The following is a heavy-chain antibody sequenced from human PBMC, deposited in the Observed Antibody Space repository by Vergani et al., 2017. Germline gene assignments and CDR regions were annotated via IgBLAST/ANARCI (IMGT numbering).Heavy chain of an antibody. J-gene: IGHJ6*02. CDR1: GFTFSSYW. CDR3: ARDRGLRDFWSGYYTGIPYYYGMDV. D-gene: IGHD3-3*01. CDR2: IKQDGSEK. V-gene: IGHV3-7*03. Sequence: EVQLVESGGGLVQPGGSLRLSCAASGFTFSSYWMSWVRQAPGKGLEWVANIKQDGSEKYYVDSVKGRFTISRDNAKNSLYLQMNSLRAEDTAVYYCARDRGLRDFWSGYYTGIPYYYGMDVWGQGTTVTVSS.